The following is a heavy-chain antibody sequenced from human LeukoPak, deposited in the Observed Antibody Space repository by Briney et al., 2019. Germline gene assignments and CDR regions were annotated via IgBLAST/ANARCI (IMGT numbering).Heavy chain of an antibody. Sequence: ASVKVSCKASGGTFSSYAISWVRQAPGQGLEWMGGIIPIFGTTNYAQKFQGRVTITADKSTGTAYMELSSLRSEDTAVYYCVRDYDISGPQKNFFDYWGQGTLVTVSS. CDR2: IIPIFGTT. CDR3: VRDYDISGPQKNFFDY. CDR1: GGTFSSYA. D-gene: IGHD3-22*01. J-gene: IGHJ4*02. V-gene: IGHV1-69*06.